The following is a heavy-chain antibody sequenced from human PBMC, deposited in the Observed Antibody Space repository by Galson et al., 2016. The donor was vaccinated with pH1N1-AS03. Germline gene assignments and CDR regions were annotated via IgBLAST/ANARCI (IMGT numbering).Heavy chain of an antibody. CDR2: ISHDETGE. CDR1: EFTFRNFG. Sequence: SLRLSCAASEFTFRNFGMHWVRQAPGKGPEWVGVISHDETGEWYADSVKGRFTISRDDSKNTLYLQMNSLRAEDTAVYYCVRRSPWGSVGTYYFDYWGQGTLVTVSS. CDR3: VRRSPWGSVGTYYFDY. V-gene: IGHV3-30*03. J-gene: IGHJ4*02. D-gene: IGHD1-1*01.